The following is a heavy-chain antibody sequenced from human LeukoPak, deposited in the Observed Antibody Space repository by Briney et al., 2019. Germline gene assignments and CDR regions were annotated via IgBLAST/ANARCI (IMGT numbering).Heavy chain of an antibody. D-gene: IGHD1-26*01. Sequence: AASVKVSCKASGGTFSSYAISWVRQAPGQGLEWMGGIVPIFGTANYAQKFQGRVTITADESTSTAYMELSSLRSEDTAVYYCARDKSVGATSFDYWGQGTLVTVSS. J-gene: IGHJ4*02. CDR2: IVPIFGTA. V-gene: IGHV1-69*01. CDR1: GGTFSSYA. CDR3: ARDKSVGATSFDY.